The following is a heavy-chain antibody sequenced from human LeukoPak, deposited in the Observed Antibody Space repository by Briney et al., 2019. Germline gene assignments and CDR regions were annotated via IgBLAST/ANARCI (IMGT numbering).Heavy chain of an antibody. CDR3: ATYAKEDIVVVPAAHYFQH. D-gene: IGHD2-2*01. CDR2: IYHSGST. CDR1: GYSISSGYY. Sequence: PSETLSLTCTISGYSISSGYYWGWIRQPPGKGLEWIGSIYHSGSTYYNPSLKSRVTISVDTSKNQFSLKPSSVTAADTAVYYRATYAKEDIVVVPAAHYFQHWGQGTLVTVSS. J-gene: IGHJ1*01. V-gene: IGHV4-38-2*02.